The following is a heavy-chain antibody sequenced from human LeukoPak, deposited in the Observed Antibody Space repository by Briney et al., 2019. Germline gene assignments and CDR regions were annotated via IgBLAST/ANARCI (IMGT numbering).Heavy chain of an antibody. CDR3: ARDALTGSQGLDP. CDR2: TYYRSKWYN. CDR1: GDSVSSNSAA. D-gene: IGHD1-20*01. Sequence: SQTLSLTCAISGDSVSSNSAAWNWIRQSPSRGLEWLGRTYYRSKWYNDYAVSVKIRITINPDTSKNQFSLQLDSVTHEAPAVYCWARDALTGSQGLDPWGQGTLVTVSS. V-gene: IGHV6-1*01. J-gene: IGHJ5*02.